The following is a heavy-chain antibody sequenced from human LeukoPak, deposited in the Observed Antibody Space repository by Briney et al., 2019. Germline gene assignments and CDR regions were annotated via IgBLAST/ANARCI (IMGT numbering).Heavy chain of an antibody. CDR2: INHSGNT. V-gene: IGHV4-34*01. Sequence: SETLSLTCAVYGGSFSGYYWSWIRQPPGKGLEWIVEINHSGNTNYNPSLKSRVTISVDTSKNQFSLKLNSVTAADTAVYYCARPRSGSGSAIGYWGQGTLVTVSS. CDR3: ARPRSGSGSAIGY. D-gene: IGHD1-26*01. CDR1: GGSFSGYY. J-gene: IGHJ4*02.